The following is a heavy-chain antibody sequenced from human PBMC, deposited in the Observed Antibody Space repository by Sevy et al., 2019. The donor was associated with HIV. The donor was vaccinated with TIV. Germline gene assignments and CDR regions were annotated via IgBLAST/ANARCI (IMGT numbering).Heavy chain of an antibody. CDR1: GFSVSGTY. V-gene: IGHV3-53*01. D-gene: IGHD2-8*01. Sequence: GGSLRVSCAASGFSVSGTYMTWVRQAPGKGLEWVSVISSGTRTIYADSVKGRFIISRDNSKNILYLQMNSLRAEDTAIYYCSADPSNGHFFFNYWGQGTQVTVSS. CDR3: SADPSNGHFFFNY. J-gene: IGHJ4*02. CDR2: ISSGTRT.